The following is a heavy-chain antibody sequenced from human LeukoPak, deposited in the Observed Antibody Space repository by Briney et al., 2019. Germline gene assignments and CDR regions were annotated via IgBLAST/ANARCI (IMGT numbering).Heavy chain of an antibody. CDR2: ISYDGSNK. V-gene: IGHV3-30*04. J-gene: IGHJ6*03. CDR3: ARDGCGSRSIAPYYYYYYMDV. Sequence: GRSLRLSCAASGFTFSSYAMHWVRQAPGKGLEWVAVISYDGSNKYYADSVEGRFTISRDNSKNTPYLQMNSLRAEDTAVYYCARDGCGSRSIAPYYYYYYMDVWGKGTTVTVSS. CDR1: GFTFSSYA. D-gene: IGHD2-15*01.